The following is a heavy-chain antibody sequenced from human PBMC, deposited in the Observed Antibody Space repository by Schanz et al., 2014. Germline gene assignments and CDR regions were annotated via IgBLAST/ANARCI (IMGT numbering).Heavy chain of an antibody. V-gene: IGHV1-69*08. CDR2: IIPILGIA. CDR3: ARDGVDAAAGGNY. D-gene: IGHD6-13*01. Sequence: QVQLVQSEAEVKKPGSSVKVSCKASGGTFSSYTISWVRQAPGQGLEWMGRIIPILGIANYAQKFQGRVTNTADKSTSTAYMDLSSLRPEDTAVYYCARDGVDAAAGGNYWGQGTLVTVSS. J-gene: IGHJ4*02. CDR1: GGTFSSYT.